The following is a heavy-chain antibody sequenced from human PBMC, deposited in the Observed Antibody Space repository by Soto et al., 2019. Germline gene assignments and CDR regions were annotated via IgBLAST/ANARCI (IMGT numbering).Heavy chain of an antibody. CDR1: GFTFSSYG. Sequence: QVQLVESGGGVVQPGRSLRLSCAASGFTFSSYGMHWVRQAPGKGLEWVAVIWYDGSNKYYADSVKGRFTISRDNSKNTLYLQMNSLRAEDTAVYYCARDGVPSRTIFGVVIIPFDYWGQGTLVTVSS. V-gene: IGHV3-33*01. J-gene: IGHJ4*02. D-gene: IGHD3-3*01. CDR3: ARDGVPSRTIFGVVIIPFDY. CDR2: IWYDGSNK.